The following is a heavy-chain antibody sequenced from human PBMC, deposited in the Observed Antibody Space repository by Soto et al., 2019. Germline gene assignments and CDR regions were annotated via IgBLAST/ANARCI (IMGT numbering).Heavy chain of an antibody. J-gene: IGHJ5*02. CDR1: VYSISSGYY. V-gene: IGHV4-38-2*01. CDR2: IYHSGST. D-gene: IGHD3-10*01. CDR3: ARGGFYGSGSYYPGWFDP. Sequence: SETLSVTCAVSVYSISSGYYWGWIRQPPGKGLEWIGSIYHSGSTYYNPSLKSRVTISVDTSKNQFSLKLSSVTAADTAVYYCARGGFYGSGSYYPGWFDPWGQGTLVTVSS.